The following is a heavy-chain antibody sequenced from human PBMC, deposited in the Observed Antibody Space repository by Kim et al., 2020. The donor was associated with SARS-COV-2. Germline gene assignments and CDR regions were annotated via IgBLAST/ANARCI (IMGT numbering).Heavy chain of an antibody. CDR2: INSDGTST. V-gene: IGHV3-74*01. J-gene: IGHJ4*02. Sequence: GGSLRLSCAASGFSFSRYWMHWVRQAPGKGLVWVSQINSDGTSTRYADSVKGRFTISRDNAKNTLYLQMNSLRAEDTAVYYCARDLAYCDGDCLAAGDYWGQGTLVTVSS. CDR1: GFSFSRYW. D-gene: IGHD2-21*02. CDR3: ARDLAYCDGDCLAAGDY.